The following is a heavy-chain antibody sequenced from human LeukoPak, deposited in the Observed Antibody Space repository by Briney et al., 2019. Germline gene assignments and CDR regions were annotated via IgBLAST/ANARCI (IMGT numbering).Heavy chain of an antibody. D-gene: IGHD5-12*01. CDR3: ARSEYSAYDSNFDY. CDR2: IYYSGNT. V-gene: IGHV4-59*02. CDR1: GVSVSSYY. Sequence: PSETLSLTCTVSGVSVSSYYWSWIRQPPGKGLEWIGYIYYSGNTNYNPSPKSRVAISIDTSKNQFSLKLSSVTAADTAVYYCARSEYSAYDSNFDYWGQGTLVTVSS. J-gene: IGHJ4*02.